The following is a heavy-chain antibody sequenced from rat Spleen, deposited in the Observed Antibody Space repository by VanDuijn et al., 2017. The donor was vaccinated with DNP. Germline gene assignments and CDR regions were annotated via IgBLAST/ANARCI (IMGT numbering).Heavy chain of an antibody. Sequence: EVLLVESGGGLVQPGRSLKLSCAVSGFTFSDYYMAWVRQAPAKGLEWVATISYNGGTPYYRDSVKGRFTISRDNAHSTLYLQMDSLRSEDTATYYCTRHRTIMPYYYAMDAWGQGASVTVSS. CDR1: GFTFSDYY. V-gene: IGHV5-7*01. CDR2: ISYNGGTP. D-gene: IGHD1-12*01. CDR3: TRHRTIMPYYYAMDA. J-gene: IGHJ4*01.